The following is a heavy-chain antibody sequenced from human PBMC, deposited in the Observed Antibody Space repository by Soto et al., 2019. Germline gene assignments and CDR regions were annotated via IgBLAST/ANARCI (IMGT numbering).Heavy chain of an antibody. CDR1: GYTFTSYY. Sequence: GASVKVSCKASGYTFTSYYMHWVRQAPGQGLEWMGIINPSGGSTSYAQKFQGRVTMTRDTSTSTVYMELSSLRSEDTAVYYCARDRRYCISTSCHPYYYYYGMDVWGQGATVTVSS. CDR2: INPSGGST. CDR3: ARDRRYCISTSCHPYYYYYGMDV. J-gene: IGHJ6*02. V-gene: IGHV1-46*01. D-gene: IGHD2-2*01.